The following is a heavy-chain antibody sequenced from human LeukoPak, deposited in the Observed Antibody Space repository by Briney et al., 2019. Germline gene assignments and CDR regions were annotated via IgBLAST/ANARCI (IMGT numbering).Heavy chain of an antibody. Sequence: SETLSLTCAVYGGSFSGYYWSWIRQPPGKGLEWIGEINHSGSTNYNPSLKSRVTISVDTSKNQFSLKLSSVTAADAAVYYCARGGNVGLSYWGQGTLVTVSS. CDR1: GGSFSGYY. CDR3: ARGGNVGLSY. CDR2: INHSGST. D-gene: IGHD1-26*01. V-gene: IGHV4-34*01. J-gene: IGHJ4*02.